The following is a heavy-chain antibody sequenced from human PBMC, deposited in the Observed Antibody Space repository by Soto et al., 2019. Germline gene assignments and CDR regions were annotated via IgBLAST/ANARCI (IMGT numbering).Heavy chain of an antibody. D-gene: IGHD1-1*01. CDR2: ISYDGVNK. Sequence: QVQLVESGGGVVQPGRSLRLSCAASGFTFSTYGMHWVRQAPGKGLEWVAVISYDGVNKYYADSVKGRFTISRDNSKNTLYLQMSSLRAEDTAVYYCATSVYNWNDGFFDSWGQGTLVTVSS. CDR3: ATSVYNWNDGFFDS. CDR1: GFTFSTYG. J-gene: IGHJ4*02. V-gene: IGHV3-30*03.